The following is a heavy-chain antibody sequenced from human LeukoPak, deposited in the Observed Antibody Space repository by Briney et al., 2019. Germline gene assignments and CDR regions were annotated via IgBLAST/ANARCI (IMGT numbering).Heavy chain of an antibody. V-gene: IGHV4-59*01. J-gene: IGHJ3*02. CDR2: INYSGST. CDR1: GASITNSY. CDR3: ARDPLSTNDFDI. D-gene: IGHD1-1*01. Sequence: SETLSLTCTVSGASITNSYWNWIRRSPGKGLEWIGYINYSGSTNYNPSLKSRVTISVDTSKNQFSLKLSSVTAADTAVYFCARDPLSTNDFDIWDQGTMVTVSS.